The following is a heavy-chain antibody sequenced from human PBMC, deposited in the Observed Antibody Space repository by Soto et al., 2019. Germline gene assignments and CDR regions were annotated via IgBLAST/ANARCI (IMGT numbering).Heavy chain of an antibody. CDR3: EQESAESYPWSRVFDS. CDR1: GFTFSNYA. Sequence: GGSLRLSCAVSGFTFSNYAMNWVRQTPGGGLEWVSTTTNTGGDKIYADSVKGRFTISRDNSKNTLFLQMNNLRVEDTAIYYCEQESAESYPWSRVFDSWGQGTRATVSS. V-gene: IGHV3-23*01. CDR2: TTNTGGDK. D-gene: IGHD1-26*01. J-gene: IGHJ4*02.